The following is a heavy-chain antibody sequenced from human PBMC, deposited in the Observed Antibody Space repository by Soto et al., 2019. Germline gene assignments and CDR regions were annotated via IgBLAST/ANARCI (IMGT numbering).Heavy chain of an antibody. D-gene: IGHD6-6*01. J-gene: IGHJ4*02. CDR1: GFTFSSYG. V-gene: IGHV3-33*01. CDR3: ARDSRIAARPGGFDY. CDR2: VWYYGSNK. Sequence: GGSLTLSCAASGFTFSSYGIHWVRQAPGKGLEGGAGVWYYGSNKYYADSVKGRFTISRDNSKNTLYLQMNSLRAKDTAVYYCARDSRIAARPGGFDYWGQGTLVTVSS.